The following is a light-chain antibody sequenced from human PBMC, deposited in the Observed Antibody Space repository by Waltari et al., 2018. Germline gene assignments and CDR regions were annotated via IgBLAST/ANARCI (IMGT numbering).Light chain of an antibody. CDR1: QDINNH. V-gene: IGKV1-27*01. J-gene: IGKJ1*01. CDR3: QKYDSPPRT. Sequence: DIQMTQSPSSLSASVGDRVTISCRASQDINNHLAWYQQEPGKVPKLRIYGASTLQPGVPSRFSGSGSGTDFNLTVSSLQPEDVGIYYCQKYDSPPRTFGQGTKVEI. CDR2: GAS.